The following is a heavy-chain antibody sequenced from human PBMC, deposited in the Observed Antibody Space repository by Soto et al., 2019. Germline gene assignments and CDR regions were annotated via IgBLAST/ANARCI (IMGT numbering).Heavy chain of an antibody. Sequence: EVQLLESGGGLVQPGVSLRLSCGASGFTFCSVAMSWVRLAPGKGLGWLAAISFSGDYTYYANSGKGRVTLSRDNSRHRLALEMTLLQVEDTALYYCAKIGPMGVFESWGQGTLLTVSS. V-gene: IGHV3-23*01. CDR2: ISFSGDYT. CDR1: GFTFCSVA. CDR3: AKIGPMGVFES. J-gene: IGHJ4*02. D-gene: IGHD1-26*01.